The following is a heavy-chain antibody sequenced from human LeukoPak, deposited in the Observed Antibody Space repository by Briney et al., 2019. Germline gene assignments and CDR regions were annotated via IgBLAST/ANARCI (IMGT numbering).Heavy chain of an antibody. CDR3: ARGEYSSSWYWFDP. D-gene: IGHD6-13*01. CDR2: INPNSGGT. J-gene: IGHJ5*02. CDR1: GYTFTGYY. Sequence: GASVKVSCKASGYTFTGYYMHWVRQAPGQGLEWMGWINPNSGGTNYAQKFQGRVTMTRDTSISTAYMELSRLRSDDTAVYYCARGEYSSSWYWFDPWGQGTLVTVSS. V-gene: IGHV1-2*02.